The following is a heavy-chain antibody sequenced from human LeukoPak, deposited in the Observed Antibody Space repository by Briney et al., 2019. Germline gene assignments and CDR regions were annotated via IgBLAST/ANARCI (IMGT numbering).Heavy chain of an antibody. D-gene: IGHD4-23*01. J-gene: IGHJ4*02. Sequence: GASLRLSCAASGFTFSSYAMSWVRQAPGKGLEWVSAISGSGGSTYYADSVKGRFTISRDNSKNTLYLQMNSLRAENTAVYYCAKAPTVVARRLDYWGQGTLVTVSS. CDR2: ISGSGGST. V-gene: IGHV3-23*01. CDR1: GFTFSSYA. CDR3: AKAPTVVARRLDY.